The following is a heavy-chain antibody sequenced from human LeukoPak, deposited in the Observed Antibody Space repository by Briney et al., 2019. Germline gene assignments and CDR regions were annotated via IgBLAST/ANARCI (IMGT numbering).Heavy chain of an antibody. CDR2: IYHSGST. D-gene: IGHD6-13*01. V-gene: IGHV4-30-2*02. J-gene: IGHJ6*02. Sequence: PSETLSLTCTVSGGSISSGGYYWSWIRQPPGKGLEWIGYIYHSGSTYYNPSLKSRVTISVDRSKNQFSLKLSSVTAADTAVYYCATSSSWYAVGLQHYYYYGMDVWGQGTTVTVSS. CDR1: GGSISSGGYY. CDR3: ATSSSWYAVGLQHYYYYGMDV.